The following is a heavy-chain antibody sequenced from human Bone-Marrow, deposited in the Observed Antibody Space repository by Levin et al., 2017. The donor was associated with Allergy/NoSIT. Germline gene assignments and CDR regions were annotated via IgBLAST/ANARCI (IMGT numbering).Heavy chain of an antibody. CDR1: GFTVSRNY. Sequence: SCADSGFTVSRNYMSWVRQAPGKGLEWVSVIYSGGGTYYGDAVKGRFTISRDNSKNTLHLQMNRLRAEDTAVYYCARGAGFARMDVWGQGTTVTVSS. D-gene: IGHD6-13*01. J-gene: IGHJ6*02. V-gene: IGHV3-53*01. CDR2: IYSGGGT. CDR3: ARGAGFARMDV.